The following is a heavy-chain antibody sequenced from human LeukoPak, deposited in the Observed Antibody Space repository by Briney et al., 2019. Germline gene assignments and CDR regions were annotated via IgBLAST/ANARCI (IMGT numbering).Heavy chain of an antibody. D-gene: IGHD3-3*01. CDR3: ARDDDFWGGYPDY. CDR1: GFTFSSYA. J-gene: IGHJ4*02. V-gene: IGHV3-30-3*01. CDR2: ISYDGSNK. Sequence: GGSLRLSCAASGFTFSSYAMHWVRQAPGKGLEWVAVISYDGSNKYYADSVKGRFTISRDNSKNTLYLQMNSLRAEDTAVYYCARDDDFWGGYPDYWGQGTLVTVSS.